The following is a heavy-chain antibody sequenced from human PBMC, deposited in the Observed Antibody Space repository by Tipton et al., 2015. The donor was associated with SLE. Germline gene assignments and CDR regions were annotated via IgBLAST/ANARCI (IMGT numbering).Heavy chain of an antibody. V-gene: IGHV3-74*01. CDR1: GFRFSSYW. Sequence: GSLRLSCAASGFRFSSYWMHWVRHAPGKGLGWVSEIDTSGSSTTYADSGRDRFTISRDNAKNTLFLQMASLRVDDAGGYYITSLSAPSDYWCQGTLVTVSS. CDR2: IDTSGSST. J-gene: IGHJ4*02. CDR3: TSLSAPSDY.